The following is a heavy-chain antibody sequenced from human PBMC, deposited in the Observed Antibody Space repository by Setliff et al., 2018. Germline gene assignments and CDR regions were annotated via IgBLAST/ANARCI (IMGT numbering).Heavy chain of an antibody. CDR2: VYHSGST. CDR3: AALPMEIYPICPPHY. J-gene: IGHJ4*02. CDR1: GYSISSAYY. V-gene: IGHV4-38-2*02. Sequence: SETLSLTCTVSGYSISSAYYWGWIRQPPGKGLEWIGNVYHSGSTYYNTSLKSRVTISVDTSKSQFSLRLISLTAADTAVYYCAALPMEIYPICPPHYWGPGTLVTVSS. D-gene: IGHD3-3*01.